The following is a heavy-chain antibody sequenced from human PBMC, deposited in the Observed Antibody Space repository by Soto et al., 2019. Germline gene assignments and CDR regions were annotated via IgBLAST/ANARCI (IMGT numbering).Heavy chain of an antibody. CDR3: AMGLTYSSSGVFDY. Sequence: GGSLRLSCAASGFTFSTYGMHWVRQAPGKGLEWVAVIHYDGSNKYYADSVKGRFTISRDSSRNTLYLQMNSLRAEDTAVYYCAMGLTYSSSGVFDYWGQGTRVTVSS. CDR2: IHYDGSNK. CDR1: GFTFSTYG. D-gene: IGHD6-6*01. V-gene: IGHV3-30*02. J-gene: IGHJ4*02.